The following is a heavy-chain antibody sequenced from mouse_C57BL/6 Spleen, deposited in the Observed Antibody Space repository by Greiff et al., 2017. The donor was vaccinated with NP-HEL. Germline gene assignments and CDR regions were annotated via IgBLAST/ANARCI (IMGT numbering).Heavy chain of an antibody. CDR3: ARSTMITTWFAY. CDR2: ISDGGSYT. Sequence: EVKLMESGGGLVKPGGSLKLSCAASGFTFSSYAMSWVRQTPEKRLEWVATISDGGSYTFYPDNVKGRFTISRDNAKNNLYLQMSHLKSEDTAMYYCARSTMITTWFAYWGQGTLVTVSA. CDR1: GFTFSSYA. D-gene: IGHD2-4*01. J-gene: IGHJ3*01. V-gene: IGHV5-4*03.